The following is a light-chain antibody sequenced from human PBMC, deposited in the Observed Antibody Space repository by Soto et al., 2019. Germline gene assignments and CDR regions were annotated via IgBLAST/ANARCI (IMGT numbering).Light chain of an antibody. CDR1: QSITNY. J-gene: IGKJ2*01. CDR2: AAS. V-gene: IGKV1-39*01. Sequence: DIQMTQSPSPLSASVGDRVTITCRASQSITNYLNWYQQKPGKAPKLLMYAASSLQSGVPSRFSGSGSGTDFTLTISSLQPEDFATYYCQQSSSTLYTFGQGTKLEIK. CDR3: QQSSSTLYT.